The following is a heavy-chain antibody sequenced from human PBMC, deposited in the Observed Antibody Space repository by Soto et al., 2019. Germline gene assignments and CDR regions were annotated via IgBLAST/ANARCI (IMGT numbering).Heavy chain of an antibody. CDR2: VSYDGSNQ. CDR1: GFTFYSFD. J-gene: IGHJ6*01. CDR3: AKAITAARQWETNVTQSGLDV. D-gene: IGHD6-6*01. Sequence: QVQLVESGGGVVQPGRSLRLSCAASGFTFYSFDMHWVRQAPGQGLEWVSVVSYDGSNQYYADSVKGRFIISRDNSNNTLVLQLNCLRPEDTDGYHCAKAITAARQWETNVTQSGLDVWGQGTTVAVSS. V-gene: IGHV3-30*18.